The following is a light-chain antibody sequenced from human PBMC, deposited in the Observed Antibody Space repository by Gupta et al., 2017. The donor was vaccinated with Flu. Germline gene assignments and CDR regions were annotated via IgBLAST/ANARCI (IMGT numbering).Light chain of an antibody. V-gene: IGKV3-11*01. CDR1: QSVSSY. Sequence: EIVLTQSPATLSLSPGERATLSCRPSQSVSSYLAWYQQKPGQAPRLLIYDASNRATGIPDRFSGSGSGTDFTLTISSLEPEDFAVYYWQQRSNWYTFGQGTKLEIK. CDR2: DAS. J-gene: IGKJ2*01. CDR3: QQRSNWYT.